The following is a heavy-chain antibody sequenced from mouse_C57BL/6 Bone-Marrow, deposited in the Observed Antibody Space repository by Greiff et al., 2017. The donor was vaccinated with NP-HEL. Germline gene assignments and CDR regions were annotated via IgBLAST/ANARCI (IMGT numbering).Heavy chain of an antibody. CDR3: ASLGFFDY. CDR1: GYSITSGYY. D-gene: IGHD3-2*02. J-gene: IGHJ2*01. Sequence: DVQLVESGPGLVKPSQSLSLTCSVTGYSITSGYYWNWIRQFPGNKLEWMGYISYDGSNNYNPSLKNRISITRDTSKNQFFLKLNSVTTEDTATYYCASLGFFDYWGQGTTLTVSS. CDR2: ISYDGSN. V-gene: IGHV3-6*01.